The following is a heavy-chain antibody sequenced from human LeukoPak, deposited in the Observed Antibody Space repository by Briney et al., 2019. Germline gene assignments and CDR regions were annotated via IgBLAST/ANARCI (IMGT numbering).Heavy chain of an antibody. Sequence: PSQTLSLTCTVSGGSISSGGYYWSWIRQPAGKGLEWIGRIYTSGSADYNPSLKSRVTMSVDTSKTQFSLKLSSVTAADTAVYYCARSAPANGKTVTLDYWGQGTLVTVSS. CDR3: ARSAPANGKTVTLDY. J-gene: IGHJ4*02. CDR2: IYTSGSA. V-gene: IGHV4-61*02. CDR1: GGSISSGGYY. D-gene: IGHD4-17*01.